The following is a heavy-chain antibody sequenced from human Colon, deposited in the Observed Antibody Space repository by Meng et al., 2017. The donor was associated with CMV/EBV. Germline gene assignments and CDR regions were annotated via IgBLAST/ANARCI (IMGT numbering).Heavy chain of an antibody. CDR2: VNHRGTTI. D-gene: IGHD4-17*01. CDR1: GFTFSDYE. V-gene: IGHV3-48*03. J-gene: IGHJ6*02. CDR3: APPGGYGDYGMDV. Sequence: GGSLRLSCVGSGFTFSDYEMNWVRQAPGMGLEWVAYVNHRGTTIFYADSVKGRFTISRDNAKNSLYLQMNSLRAEDTAVYYCAPPGGYGDYGMDVWGQGTTVTVSS.